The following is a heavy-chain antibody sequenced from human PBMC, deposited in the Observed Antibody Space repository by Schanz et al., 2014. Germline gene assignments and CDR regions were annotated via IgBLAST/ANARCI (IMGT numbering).Heavy chain of an antibody. D-gene: IGHD2-15*01. V-gene: IGHV3-11*01. CDR1: GFSFSSYT. J-gene: IGHJ4*02. CDR3: AKVALAATYLDS. CDR2: ISDSGDST. Sequence: QVQLVESGGGVVQPGRSLRLSCAASGFSFSSYTMSWVRQAPGKGLEWVSDISDSGDSTHYADSVKGRFTISRDNAKNSLFLQMNSLSAEDTAVYYCAKVALAATYLDSWGLGTLVTVSS.